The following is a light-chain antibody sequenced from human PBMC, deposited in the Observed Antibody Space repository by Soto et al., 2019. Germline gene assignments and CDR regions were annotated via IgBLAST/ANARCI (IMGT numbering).Light chain of an antibody. V-gene: IGLV2-14*01. CDR3: SSYTSSSTYVV. CDR1: SSDVGGYNY. Sequence: QSALTQPASVSGSPGQSIAISCTGTSSDVGGYNYVSWYQQHPGKAPKLMIYEVSNRPSGVSNRVSGSKSGNTASLTISGLQAEDEGDYYCSSYTSSSTYVVFGGGTNLTVL. CDR2: EVS. J-gene: IGLJ2*01.